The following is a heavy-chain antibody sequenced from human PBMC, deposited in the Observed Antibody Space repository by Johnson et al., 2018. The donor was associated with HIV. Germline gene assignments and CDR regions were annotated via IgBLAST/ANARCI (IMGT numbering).Heavy chain of an antibody. V-gene: IGHV3-30*04. CDR3: ASPLPTGTTSLDAFDI. Sequence: QMLLVESGGGLVKPGGSLRLSCAASGFTFSSYAMHWVRQAPGQGLEWVAVISYDGSNKYYADSVKGRFTISRDNSKNTLYLQMNSLRAEDTAVYYCASPLPTGTTSLDAFDIWGQGTMVTVSS. J-gene: IGHJ3*02. CDR2: ISYDGSNK. D-gene: IGHD1-7*01. CDR1: GFTFSSYA.